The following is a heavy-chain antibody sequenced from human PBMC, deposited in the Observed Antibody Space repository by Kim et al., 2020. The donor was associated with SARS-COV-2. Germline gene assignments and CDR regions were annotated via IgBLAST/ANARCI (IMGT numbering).Heavy chain of an antibody. V-gene: IGHV4-34*01. CDR1: GGSFSGYY. CDR3: ARGLLVRRGSCSGGSCYSSHTSSSPYYFDY. CDR2: INHSGST. D-gene: IGHD2-15*01. Sequence: SETLSLTCAVYGGSFSGYYWSWIRQPPGKGLEWIGEINHSGSTNYNPSLKSRVTISVDTSKNQFSLKLSSVTAAATAVYYCARGLLVRRGSCSGGSCYSSHTSSSPYYFDYWGQGTLVTVSS. J-gene: IGHJ4*02.